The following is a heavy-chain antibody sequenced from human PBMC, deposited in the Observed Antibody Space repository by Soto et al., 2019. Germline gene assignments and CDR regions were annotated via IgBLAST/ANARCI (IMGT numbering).Heavy chain of an antibody. D-gene: IGHD3-22*01. V-gene: IGHV1-58*01. J-gene: IGHJ3*02. Sequence: KVSCKASGFTFTSSAVQWVRQARGQRLEWIGWIVVGSGNTNYAQKFQERVTITRDMSTSTAYMELSSLRSEDTAVYYCAAMTXYYDSSGYYQRPYAFDIWGQGTMVTVSS. CDR2: IVVGSGNT. CDR3: AAMTXYYDSSGYYQRPYAFDI. CDR1: GFTFTSSA.